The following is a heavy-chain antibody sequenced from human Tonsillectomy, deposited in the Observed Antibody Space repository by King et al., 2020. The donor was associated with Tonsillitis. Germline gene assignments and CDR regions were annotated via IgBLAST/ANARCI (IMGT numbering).Heavy chain of an antibody. CDR3: ARHTIFGVVDY. D-gene: IGHD3-3*01. J-gene: IGHJ4*02. Sequence: QLQESGPGLVKPSQTLSLTCTVSGGSISIGDYYWSWIRQPPGKGLEWIGYIFYSGSTTYNPSLKSRVTISVDTSKNQFSLKLSSVTAADTAVYYCARHTIFGVVDYWGQGTLVTVSS. V-gene: IGHV4-30-4*01. CDR1: GGSISIGDYY. CDR2: IFYSGST.